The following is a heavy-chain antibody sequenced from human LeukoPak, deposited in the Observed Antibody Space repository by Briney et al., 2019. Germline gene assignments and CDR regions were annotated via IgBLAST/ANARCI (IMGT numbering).Heavy chain of an antibody. J-gene: IGHJ4*02. V-gene: IGHV3-48*04. CDR1: GFTFDYFA. D-gene: IGHD3-22*01. CDR2: ISRISTAI. Sequence: PGVSLRLSCTASGFTFDYFAMSWVRQTPGKGLEWIAYISRISTAIQYADSVKGRFTISRDNAKNSLYLQMNSLRAEDTAVYYCARVRGYYDSNGYYAATYYFDYWGQGTLVTVSS. CDR3: ARVRGYYDSNGYYAATYYFDY.